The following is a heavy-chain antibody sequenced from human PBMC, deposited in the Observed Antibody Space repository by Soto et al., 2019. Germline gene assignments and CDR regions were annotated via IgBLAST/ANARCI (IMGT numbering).Heavy chain of an antibody. Sequence: SDTLSLTCTFSRYSIINYYLILIRQPPGKRLEWIGYRYNTGSTNYSPSLRSRVTISVDTSKNQFSLKLTSLSAADTAVYYCASWGKRYLDQWGQGIMVTVSS. D-gene: IGHD7-27*01. V-gene: IGHV4-59*01. CDR3: ASWGKRYLDQ. J-gene: IGHJ4*02. CDR2: RYNTGST. CDR1: RYSIINYY.